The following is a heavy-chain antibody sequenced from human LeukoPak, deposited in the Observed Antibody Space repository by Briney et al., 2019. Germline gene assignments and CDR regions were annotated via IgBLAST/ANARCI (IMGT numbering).Heavy chain of an antibody. CDR1: GFTFSNAW. D-gene: IGHD2-2*01. J-gene: IGHJ4*02. CDR3: TTRIVVVPAAIERVFDY. V-gene: IGHV3-15*01. CDR2: IKSKTDGGTT. Sequence: IPGGSLRLSCAASGFTFSNAWMSWVRQAPGKGLEWVGRIKSKTDGGTTDYAAPVKGRFTISRDDSKNTLYLQMNSLRTEDTAVYYCTTRIVVVPAAIERVFDYWGQGTLVTVSS.